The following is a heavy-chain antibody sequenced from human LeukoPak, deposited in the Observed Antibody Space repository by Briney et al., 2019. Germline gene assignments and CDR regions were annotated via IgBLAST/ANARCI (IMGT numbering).Heavy chain of an antibody. Sequence: PGRSLRLSCAASGFTFSAYTLHWVRQAPGKGLDWVALISYDGTNKYYADSVKDRFTISRDNSKNTLYLQMNSLSTEDTALYYCARDQGHTYGHSFDYWGQGTLVTVSS. J-gene: IGHJ4*02. CDR2: ISYDGTNK. V-gene: IGHV3-30-3*01. CDR3: ARDQGHTYGHSFDY. D-gene: IGHD5-18*01. CDR1: GFTFSAYT.